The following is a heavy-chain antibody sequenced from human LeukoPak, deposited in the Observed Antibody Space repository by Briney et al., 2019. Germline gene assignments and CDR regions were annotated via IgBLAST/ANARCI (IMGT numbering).Heavy chain of an antibody. CDR3: ARYREVGATVDY. V-gene: IGHV3-23*01. CDR1: GFTSSIYA. CDR2: ISGSGGST. Sequence: PGGSLRLSCAASGFTSSIYAMSWVRQAPGKGLERVSAISGSGGSTYYADSVKGRFTISRDNSKNTLYLQMNSLRAEDTAVYYCARYREVGATVDYWGEGTLVTVSS. D-gene: IGHD1-26*01. J-gene: IGHJ4*02.